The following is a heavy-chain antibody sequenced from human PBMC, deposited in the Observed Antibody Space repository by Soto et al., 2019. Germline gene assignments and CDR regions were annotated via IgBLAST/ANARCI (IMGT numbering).Heavy chain of an antibody. Sequence: SETLSLTCSVSGVSVSSASYYLIWILQPPGKGLEWIGYSYHTGITNYNPALRSRVTISVDTSKNQFSLNLKSVTAADTAVYYCARDRGTDDSWGQGNLVTGSS. CDR2: SYHTGIT. CDR3: ARDRGTDDS. CDR1: GVSVSSASYY. V-gene: IGHV4-61*01. J-gene: IGHJ4*02.